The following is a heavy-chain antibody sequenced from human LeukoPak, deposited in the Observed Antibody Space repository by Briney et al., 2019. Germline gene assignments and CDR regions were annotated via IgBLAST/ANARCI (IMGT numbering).Heavy chain of an antibody. CDR3: AKDHSSGYPEAFDI. CDR2: INSDGSRT. D-gene: IGHD3-10*01. J-gene: IGHJ3*02. Sequence: PGGSLRLSCAASGFTFSNYWMHWVRQAPGKGLVRVSRINSDGSRTTNADSVKGRFTISRDNSKNTLYLQVNSLRAEDTAVYYCAKDHSSGYPEAFDIWGQGTMVTVSS. CDR1: GFTFSNYW. V-gene: IGHV3-74*01.